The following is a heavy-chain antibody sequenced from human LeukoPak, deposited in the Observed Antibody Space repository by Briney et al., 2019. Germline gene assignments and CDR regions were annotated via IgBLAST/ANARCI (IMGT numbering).Heavy chain of an antibody. J-gene: IGHJ4*02. CDR1: GFTFSSYG. CDR2: LWYDGSNT. CDR3: ARDGLGSSWYGDFDY. D-gene: IGHD6-13*01. V-gene: IGHV3-33*01. Sequence: GGSLRLSCAASGFTFSSYGMHWVRQAPGRGLEWVAGLWYDGSNTHYGDSVKGRFTISRDNSKNTLYLQMNSLRAEDTAVYYCARDGLGSSWYGDFDYWGQGTLVTVSS.